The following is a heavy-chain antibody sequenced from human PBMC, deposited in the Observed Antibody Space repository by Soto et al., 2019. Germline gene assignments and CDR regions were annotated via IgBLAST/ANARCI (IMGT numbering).Heavy chain of an antibody. J-gene: IGHJ6*02. V-gene: IGHV1-18*01. CDR3: ATLPSYGKDFGYYYYGMDV. CDR1: GYTFTSYG. Sequence: ASVKVSCKASGYTFTSYGISWVRQAPGQGLEWMGWISAYNGKTNYAQKLQGRVTMTTDTSTDTAYMELSSLRSEDTAVYYCATLPSYGKDFGYYYYGMDVCGQGTTVTVSS. D-gene: IGHD3-10*01. CDR2: ISAYNGKT.